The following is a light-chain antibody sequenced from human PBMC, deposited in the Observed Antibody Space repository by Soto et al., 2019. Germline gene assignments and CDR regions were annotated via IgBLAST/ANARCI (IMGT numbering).Light chain of an antibody. Sequence: DTVLTQSPGTLSLSPGERATLACRASRSVSNNFLAWYQQKPGQAPRLLIYGSSSRATGIPDRFSGSGSGTDFTLTISSLEPEDFAVYYCQQRSNWPRLTFGGGTKVEIK. CDR2: GSS. CDR3: QQRSNWPRLT. J-gene: IGKJ4*01. CDR1: RSVSNNF. V-gene: IGKV3D-20*02.